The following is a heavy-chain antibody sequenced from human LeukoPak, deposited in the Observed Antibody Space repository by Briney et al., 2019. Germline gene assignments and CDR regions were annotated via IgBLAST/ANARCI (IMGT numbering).Heavy chain of an antibody. CDR1: GGSISSSSYY. D-gene: IGHD1/OR15-1a*01. CDR2: IYYSGST. CDR3: ARNTKVQLEQHGSAGFDP. Sequence: PSETLSLTCTVSGGSISSSSYYWGWIRQPPGKGLEWIGSIYYSGSTYYNPSLKSRVTISVDTSKNQFSLKLSSVTAADTAVYYCARNTKVQLEQHGSAGFDPWGQGTLVTVSS. V-gene: IGHV4-39*01. J-gene: IGHJ5*02.